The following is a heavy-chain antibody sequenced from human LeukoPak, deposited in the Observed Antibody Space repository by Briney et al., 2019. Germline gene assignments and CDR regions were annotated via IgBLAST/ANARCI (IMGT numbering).Heavy chain of an antibody. J-gene: IGHJ4*02. CDR2: ISGDGGGT. D-gene: IGHD3-22*01. Sequence: GGSLRLSCAASGFTFDDYAIHWVRQTPGKGLEWVSLISGDGGGTYYGDSAKGRFTISRDNSKNSLYLQMNSLRTEDTALYYCAKDKLRSTNYYDSSGYILDYWGQGTLVTVSS. CDR3: AKDKLRSTNYYDSSGYILDY. V-gene: IGHV3-43*02. CDR1: GFTFDDYA.